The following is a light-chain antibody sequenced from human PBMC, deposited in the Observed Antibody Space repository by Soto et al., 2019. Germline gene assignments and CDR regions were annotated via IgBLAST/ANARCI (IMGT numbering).Light chain of an antibody. CDR1: SSDVGGYNY. V-gene: IGLV2-14*01. CDR3: SSSTSPSTRV. CDR2: DVS. Sequence: QSALTQPASVSGSPGQSITISCTGTSSDVGGYNYVSWYQQHPGKAPKLMIYDVSNRPSGVSNRFSGSKSGNTASLTISGLQAEDEADYYCSSSTSPSTRVFGTGTKLTVL. J-gene: IGLJ1*01.